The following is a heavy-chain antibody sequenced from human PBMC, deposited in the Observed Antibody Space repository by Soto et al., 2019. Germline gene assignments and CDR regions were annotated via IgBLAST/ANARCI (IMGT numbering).Heavy chain of an antibody. D-gene: IGHD2-8*01. CDR1: GFTFSSYD. CDR2: IGTAGDP. J-gene: IGHJ6*02. CDR3: ARDSEPYCTNGVCYMGYYGMDV. V-gene: IGHV3-13*05. Sequence: GGSLRLSCAASGFTFSSYDMHWVRQATGKGLEWVSAIGTAGDPYYPGSVKGRFTISRENAKNSLYLQMNSLRAGDTAVYYCARDSEPYCTNGVCYMGYYGMDVWGQGTTVTVSS.